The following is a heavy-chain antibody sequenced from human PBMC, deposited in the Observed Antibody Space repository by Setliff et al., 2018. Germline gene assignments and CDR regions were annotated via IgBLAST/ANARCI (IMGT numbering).Heavy chain of an antibody. CDR2: ISAYNGNI. Sequence: KVSCKASGYTFTSYGVSWVRQAPGQGLEWMGWISAYNGNINYAQKFQGRVTMTTDTYTSTANMELRSLRSDDTAVYYCVRAPPTVVIPPGRAFFDPWGQGTLVTVSS. CDR1: GYTFTSYG. J-gene: IGHJ5*02. CDR3: VRAPPTVVIPPGRAFFDP. D-gene: IGHD2-2*01. V-gene: IGHV1-18*01.